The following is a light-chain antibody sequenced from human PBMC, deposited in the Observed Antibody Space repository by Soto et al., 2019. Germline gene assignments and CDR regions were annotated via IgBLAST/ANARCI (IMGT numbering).Light chain of an antibody. CDR3: QHYNNWPLT. Sequence: EIVMTQSPATLSVSPGERATLSCRASQGVTSNLAWYQQKPGQAPRLLIYGASTRATGIPARFSGSGSGTEFTLTISSLQSEDFAVYYCQHYNNWPLTFGGGTKVDSK. CDR2: GAS. J-gene: IGKJ4*01. CDR1: QGVTSN. V-gene: IGKV3-15*01.